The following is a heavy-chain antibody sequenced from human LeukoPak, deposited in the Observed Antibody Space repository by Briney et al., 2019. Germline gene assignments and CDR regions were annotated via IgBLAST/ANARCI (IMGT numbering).Heavy chain of an antibody. J-gene: IGHJ4*02. Sequence: SETLSLTCTVSGGSISSSSYYWGGIRQPPGKGLEWIGRIYYSGSTYYTPSLKRRVTISVDTSKHQFSLKLSSVTAADTAVYYCARRHGDYGGGFDYWGQGTLVTVSS. CDR3: ARRHGDYGGGFDY. V-gene: IGHV4-39*01. CDR2: IYYSGST. D-gene: IGHD4-23*01. CDR1: GGSISSSSYY.